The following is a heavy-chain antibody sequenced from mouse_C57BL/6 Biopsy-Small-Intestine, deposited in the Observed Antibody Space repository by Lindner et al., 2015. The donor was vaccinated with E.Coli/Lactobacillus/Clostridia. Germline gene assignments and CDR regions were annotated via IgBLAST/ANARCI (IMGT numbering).Heavy chain of an antibody. CDR2: ISAYNGLT. V-gene: IGHV1-79*01. D-gene: IGHD2-4*01. CDR1: GYNFTSDG. CDR3: ARAKGYYENMNY. Sequence: SVKVSCKASGYNFTSDGINWLRQAPGQGLEWIGWISAYNGLTKEAQKFQGRVTMTTDTPTTTAYMELRSLRSDDTAFYFCARAKGYYENMNYWGQGTLVTVSS. J-gene: IGHJ4*01.